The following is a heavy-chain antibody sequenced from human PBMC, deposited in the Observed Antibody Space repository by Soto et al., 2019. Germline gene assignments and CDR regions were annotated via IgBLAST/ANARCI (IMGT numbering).Heavy chain of an antibody. J-gene: IGHJ4*02. CDR3: ARGGNWNYEGTFDY. D-gene: IGHD1-7*01. Sequence: AWETLSLTCAVSGGSISSGGYSWRWIRQPPGKGLEWIGYIYHSGSTYYNPSLKSRVTISVDRSKNQFSLKLSSVTAADTAVYYCARGGNWNYEGTFDYWGQGTLVTVSS. CDR1: GGSISSGGYS. CDR2: IYHSGST. V-gene: IGHV4-30-2*01.